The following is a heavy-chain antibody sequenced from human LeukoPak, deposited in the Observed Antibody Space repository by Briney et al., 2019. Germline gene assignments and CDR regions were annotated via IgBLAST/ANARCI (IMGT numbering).Heavy chain of an antibody. V-gene: IGHV4-38-2*02. CDR1: GYSISSGYY. J-gene: IGHJ4*02. CDR3: ARDGTIFGVDFYFDY. CDR2: IYHSGST. D-gene: IGHD3-3*01. Sequence: SETLSLTCTVSGYSISSGYYWGWIRQPPGKGLEWIGSIYHSGSTYYNPSLKSRVTISVDTSKNQFSLKLSSVTAADTAVYYCARDGTIFGVDFYFDYWGQGTLGTVSS.